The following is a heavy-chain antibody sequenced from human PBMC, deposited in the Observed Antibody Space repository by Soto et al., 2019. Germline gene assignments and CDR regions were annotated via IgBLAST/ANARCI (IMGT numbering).Heavy chain of an antibody. V-gene: IGHV3-30-3*01. Sequence: GGALRLSCAASGFTVSSYAMHWVRQAPGKGLEWVAVISYDGSNKYYADSVKGRFTISRDNSKNTLYLQMNSLRAEDTAVYYCARVSAVAGTSYAVGYFDYWGQGTLVTVSS. CDR2: ISYDGSNK. CDR1: GFTVSSYA. D-gene: IGHD6-19*01. CDR3: ARVSAVAGTSYAVGYFDY. J-gene: IGHJ4*02.